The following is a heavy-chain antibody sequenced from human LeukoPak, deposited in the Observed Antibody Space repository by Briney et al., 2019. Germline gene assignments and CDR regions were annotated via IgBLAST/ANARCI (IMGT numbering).Heavy chain of an antibody. CDR3: VKEEQQLDPYYFDY. Sequence: PGGSLRLSCSASGFTFSSYAMHWVRQAPGKGLEYVSAISSNGGSTYYADSVKGRFTISRDNSKNTLYLQMSSLRAEDTAVYSCVKEEQQLDPYYFDYWGQGTLVTVSS. CDR1: GFTFSSYA. J-gene: IGHJ4*02. V-gene: IGHV3-64D*06. D-gene: IGHD6-13*01. CDR2: ISSNGGST.